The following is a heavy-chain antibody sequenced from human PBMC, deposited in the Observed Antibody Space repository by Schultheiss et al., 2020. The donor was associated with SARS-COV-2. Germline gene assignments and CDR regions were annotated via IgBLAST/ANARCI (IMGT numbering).Heavy chain of an antibody. Sequence: GGSLRLSCAASGFTFSSYSMNWVRQAPGKGLEWVSRINSDGSSTSYADSVKGRFTISRDNSKNTLYLQMNSLRAEDTAVYYCARGIYNWNYRRSWADGYFDLWGRGTLVTV. CDR2: INSDGSST. J-gene: IGHJ2*01. V-gene: IGHV3-74*01. CDR3: ARGIYNWNYRRSWADGYFDL. CDR1: GFTFSSYS. D-gene: IGHD1-7*01.